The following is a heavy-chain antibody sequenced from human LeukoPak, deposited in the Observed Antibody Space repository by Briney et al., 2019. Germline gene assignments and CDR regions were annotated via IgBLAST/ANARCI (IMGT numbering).Heavy chain of an antibody. CDR2: ISYDGSNK. Sequence: GGSLRLSCAASGFTFSSYGMHWVRQAPGKGLEWVAVISYDGSNKYYADSVKGRFTISRDNSKNTLYLQMNSLRAEDTAVYYCAKAPTKTAMVSAYWGRGTLVTVSS. CDR1: GFTFSSYG. V-gene: IGHV3-30*18. J-gene: IGHJ4*02. D-gene: IGHD5-18*01. CDR3: AKAPTKTAMVSAY.